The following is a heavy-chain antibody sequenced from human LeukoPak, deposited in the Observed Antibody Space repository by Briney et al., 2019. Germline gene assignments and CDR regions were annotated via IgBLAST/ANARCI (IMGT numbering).Heavy chain of an antibody. V-gene: IGHV3-48*01. CDR1: GFTFSSYA. Sequence: GGSLRLSCAASGFTFSSYAMSWVRQAPGKGLEWVSYISSSSNSIYYADSVKGRFTISRDNAKNSLYLQMKSLRAEDTAVYYCASALTYYYDTSGSLPWGQGTLVTVSS. J-gene: IGHJ5*02. D-gene: IGHD3-22*01. CDR2: ISSSSNSI. CDR3: ASALTYYYDTSGSLP.